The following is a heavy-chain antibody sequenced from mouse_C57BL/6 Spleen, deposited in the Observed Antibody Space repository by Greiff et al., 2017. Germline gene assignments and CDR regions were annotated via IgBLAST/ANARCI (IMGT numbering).Heavy chain of an antibody. J-gene: IGHJ3*01. Sequence: VQLQESGAELVKPGASVKISCKASGYAFSSYWMNWVKQRPGKGLEWIGQIYPGDGDTNYNGKFKGKATLTADKSSSTAYMQLSSLTSEDSAVYFCARRDSNYVFAYWGQGTLVTVSA. CDR3: ARRDSNYVFAY. CDR2: IYPGDGDT. D-gene: IGHD2-5*01. CDR1: GYAFSSYW. V-gene: IGHV1-80*01.